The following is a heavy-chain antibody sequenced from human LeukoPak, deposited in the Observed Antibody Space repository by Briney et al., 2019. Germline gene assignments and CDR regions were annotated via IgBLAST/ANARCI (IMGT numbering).Heavy chain of an antibody. Sequence: ASVTVSFKVSGYTFTSYGINWVRQAPGQGLEWMGWISAYSGNTGYAQNLQGRLTMTTDTSTNIAYMELRSLRSDDTAVYYCASANGTSMYNWFDPWGQGTLVTVSS. V-gene: IGHV1-18*01. J-gene: IGHJ5*02. CDR1: GYTFTSYG. CDR2: ISAYSGNT. D-gene: IGHD2-8*01. CDR3: ASANGTSMYNWFDP.